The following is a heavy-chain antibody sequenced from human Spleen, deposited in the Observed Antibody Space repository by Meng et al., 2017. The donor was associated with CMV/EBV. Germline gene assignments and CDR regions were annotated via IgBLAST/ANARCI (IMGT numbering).Heavy chain of an antibody. V-gene: IGHV3-11*04. CDR2: ISSSGSTI. Sequence: GGSLRLSCAASGFTFSDYYMSWIRQAPGKGLEWVSYISSSGSTIYYADSVKGRFTISRDNAKNSLYLQMNSLRAEDTAVYYCASDIVVVPAAVSKTGYYYGLDVWGQGTTVTVSS. CDR1: GFTFSDYY. J-gene: IGHJ6*02. CDR3: ASDIVVVPAAVSKTGYYYGLDV. D-gene: IGHD2-2*01.